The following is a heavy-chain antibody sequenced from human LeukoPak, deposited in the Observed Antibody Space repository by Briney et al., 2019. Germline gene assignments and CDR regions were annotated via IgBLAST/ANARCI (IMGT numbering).Heavy chain of an antibody. D-gene: IGHD3-9*01. CDR2: ISGGGST. CDR1: GFTFSSYA. Sequence: PGGSLRLSCAASGFTFSSYAMNCVRQAPGKGLEWVSTISGGGSTDYADSVKGRFTISRDNSKNTLYLQMNSLRAEDTAVYYCAKDRKMLLRYFDCFDYWGQGTLVTVSS. J-gene: IGHJ4*02. CDR3: AKDRKMLLRYFDCFDY. V-gene: IGHV3-23*01.